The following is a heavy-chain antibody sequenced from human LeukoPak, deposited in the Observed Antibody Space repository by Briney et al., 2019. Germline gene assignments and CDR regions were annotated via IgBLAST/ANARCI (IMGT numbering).Heavy chain of an antibody. CDR3: VSKGGTSGWPTVFDY. J-gene: IGHJ4*02. D-gene: IGHD6-19*01. Sequence: GSLRLSCAASGFTFSSHWMSWVRQAPGKGLEWVANIKQDGSEKYYVDSVKGRFTISRDNAKNSLFLQLNSLRVEDAAVYYCVSKGGTSGWPTVFDYWGQGTLVTVSS. CDR2: IKQDGSEK. CDR1: GFTFSSHW. V-gene: IGHV3-7*01.